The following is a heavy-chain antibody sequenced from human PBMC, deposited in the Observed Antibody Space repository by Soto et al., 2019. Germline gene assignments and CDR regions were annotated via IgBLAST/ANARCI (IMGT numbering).Heavy chain of an antibody. Sequence: GSLRLSCAASGFTFSSYAMSWVRQAPGKGLEWVLAISGSGGSTYYADSVKGRFTVSRDNSKNTLYLQMNIPRAEDTAVYYCAKSVTAPPFYYYGMDVWGQGTTVTVSS. V-gene: IGHV3-23*01. CDR1: GFTFSSYA. J-gene: IGHJ6*02. CDR3: AKSVTAPPFYYYGMDV. D-gene: IGHD1-20*01. CDR2: ISGSGGST.